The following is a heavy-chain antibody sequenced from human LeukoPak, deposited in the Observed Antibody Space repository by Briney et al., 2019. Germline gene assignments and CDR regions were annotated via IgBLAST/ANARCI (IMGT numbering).Heavy chain of an antibody. V-gene: IGHV4-61*02. CDR3: ARDHGPRVDY. Sequence: SETLSLTCTASGGSISSGSYYWSWIRQPAGKGLEWIGRIYTSGSTNYNPSLKSRVTISVDTSKNQFSLKLSSVTAADTAVYYCARDHGPRVDYWGQGTLVTVSS. CDR2: IYTSGST. CDR1: GGSISSGSYY. D-gene: IGHD4-17*01. J-gene: IGHJ4*02.